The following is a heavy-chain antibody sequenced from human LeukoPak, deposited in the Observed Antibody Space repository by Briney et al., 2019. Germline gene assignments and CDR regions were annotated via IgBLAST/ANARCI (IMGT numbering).Heavy chain of an antibody. V-gene: IGHV1-46*01. CDR2: INPSGGST. Sequence: ASVKVSCKASGYTFTNYGIIWVRQAPGQGLEWMGIINPSGGSTSYAQKFQGRVTMTRDMSTSTVYMELSNLRSEDTAVYYCARRDSSSSNAFDIWGQGTMVSVPS. CDR3: ARRDSSSSNAFDI. J-gene: IGHJ3*02. CDR1: GYTFTNYG. D-gene: IGHD6-6*01.